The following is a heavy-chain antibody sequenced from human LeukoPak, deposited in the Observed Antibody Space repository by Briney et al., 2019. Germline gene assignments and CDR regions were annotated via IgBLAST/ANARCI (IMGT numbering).Heavy chain of an antibody. J-gene: IGHJ5*02. CDR1: GYTFTTYG. D-gene: IGHD2-21*02. CDR3: ARGRRAYYGGDCPNWFDP. Sequence: ASVKVSCKASGYTFTTYGISWVRQAPGQGLEWMGWISPYNGNTIYAQNLQGRVTMTRNTSISTAYMELSSLRSEDTAVYYCARGRRAYYGGDCPNWFDPWGQGTLVTVSS. V-gene: IGHV1-18*01. CDR2: ISPYNGNT.